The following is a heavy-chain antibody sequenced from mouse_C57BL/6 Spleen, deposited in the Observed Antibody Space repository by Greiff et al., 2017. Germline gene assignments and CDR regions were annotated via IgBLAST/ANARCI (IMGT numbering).Heavy chain of an antibody. Sequence: EVMLVESGGGLVKPGGSLKLSCAASGFTFSSYAMSWVRQTPEKRLEWVATISDGGSYTYYPNNVKGRFTISRDNANNNLYLQMSHLKSEDTAMYYCAREALYDYDRYFDVWGTGTTVTVSS. CDR2: ISDGGSYT. V-gene: IGHV5-4*01. D-gene: IGHD2-4*01. CDR3: AREALYDYDRYFDV. J-gene: IGHJ1*03. CDR1: GFTFSSYA.